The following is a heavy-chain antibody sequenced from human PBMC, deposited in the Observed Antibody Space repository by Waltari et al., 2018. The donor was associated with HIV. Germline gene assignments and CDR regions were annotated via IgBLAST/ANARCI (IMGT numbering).Heavy chain of an antibody. V-gene: IGHV3-48*01. CDR1: GFPFTIYS. D-gene: IGHD5-12*01. CDR2: ISSSGTI. J-gene: IGHJ4*02. CDR3: AASGYDANFDY. Sequence: EVQLVESGGGLVQPGGSLRRSCAASGFPFTIYSMNWVRQAPGKGLEWVSYISSSGTIYYADSVKGRFTISRDNAKNSLYLQMNSLRAEDTAVYYCAASGYDANFDYWGQGTLVTVSS.